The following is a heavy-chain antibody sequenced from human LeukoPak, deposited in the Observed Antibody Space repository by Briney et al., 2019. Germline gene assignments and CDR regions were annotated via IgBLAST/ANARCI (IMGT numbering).Heavy chain of an antibody. Sequence: SQTLSLXCTVSGGSISSGSYYWTYIRQPAGKGLEWIGRIYTSGITNYNPSLKSRVTISLDTSKNQFSLKLTSVTAADTAVYYCARDRAGDKAFDIWGQRTMVTVSS. CDR1: GGSISSGSYY. D-gene: IGHD2-15*01. CDR3: ARDRAGDKAFDI. CDR2: IYTSGIT. V-gene: IGHV4-61*02. J-gene: IGHJ3*02.